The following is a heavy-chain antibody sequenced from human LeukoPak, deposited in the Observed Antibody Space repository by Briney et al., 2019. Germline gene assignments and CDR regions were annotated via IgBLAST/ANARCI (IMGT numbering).Heavy chain of an antibody. V-gene: IGHV4-34*01. D-gene: IGHD5-18*01. Sequence: GSLRLSCAASGFSVSSNYMSWVRQPPGKGLEWIGEINHSGSTNYNPSLKSRVTISVDTSKNQFSLKLSSVTAADTAVYYCARGPTSDTAMVRNWFDPWGQGTLVTVSS. J-gene: IGHJ5*02. CDR3: ARGPTSDTAMVRNWFDP. CDR1: GFSVSSNY. CDR2: INHSGST.